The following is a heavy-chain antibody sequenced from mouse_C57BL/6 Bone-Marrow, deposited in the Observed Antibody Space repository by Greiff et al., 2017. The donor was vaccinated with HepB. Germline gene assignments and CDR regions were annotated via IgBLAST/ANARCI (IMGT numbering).Heavy chain of an antibody. V-gene: IGHV7-1*01. Sequence: EVMLVESGGGLVQSGRSLRLSCATSGFTFSDFYMEWVRQAPGKGLEWIAASRNKANDYTTEYSASVKGRFIVSRDTSQSILYLQMNALRAEDTAIYYCARDRRNTYYFDYWGQGTTLTVSS. CDR1: GFTFSDFY. CDR3: ARDRRNTYYFDY. J-gene: IGHJ2*01. D-gene: IGHD5-1-1*01. CDR2: SRNKANDYTT.